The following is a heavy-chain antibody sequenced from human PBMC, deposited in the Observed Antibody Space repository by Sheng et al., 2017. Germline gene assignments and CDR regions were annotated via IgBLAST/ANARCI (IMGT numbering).Heavy chain of an antibody. CDR3: ARAPTGSYFSPFDY. J-gene: IGHJ4*02. D-gene: IGHD1-26*01. Sequence: EVQLVESGGGLVQPGGSLRLSCAASGFTFSSYEMNWVRQAPGKGLEWVSYISSSGSTIYYADSVKGRFTISRDNAKNSLYLQMNSLRAEDTAVYYCARAPTGSYFSPFDYWGQGTLVTVSS. CDR2: ISSSGSTI. V-gene: IGHV3-48*03. CDR1: GFTFSSYE.